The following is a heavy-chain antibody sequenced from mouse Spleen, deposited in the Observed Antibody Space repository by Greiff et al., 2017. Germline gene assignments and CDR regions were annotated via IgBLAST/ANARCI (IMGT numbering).Heavy chain of an antibody. Sequence: LKQPGSELVRPGASVKLSCKASGYTFTSYWMHWVKQRHGQGLEWIGNIYPGSGSTNYDEKFKSKGTLTVDTSSSTAYMHLSSLTSEDSAVYYCTTYGNPYYYAMDYWGQGTSVTVSS. J-gene: IGHJ4*01. CDR3: TTYGNPYYYAMDY. CDR1: GYTFTSYW. CDR2: IYPGSGST. D-gene: IGHD2-10*02. V-gene: IGHV1S22*01.